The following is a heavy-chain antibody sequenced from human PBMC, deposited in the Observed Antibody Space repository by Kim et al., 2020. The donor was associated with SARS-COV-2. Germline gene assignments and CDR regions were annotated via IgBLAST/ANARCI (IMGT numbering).Heavy chain of an antibody. V-gene: IGHV1-8*01. CDR2: MNPNSGNT. Sequence: ASVKVSCKASGYTFTSYDINWVRQATGQGLEWMGWMNPNSGNTGYAQKFQGRVTMTRNTSISTAYMELSSLRSEDTAVYYCARGSLVGGRWLQFHGPNFDYWGQGTLVTVSS. J-gene: IGHJ4*02. CDR3: ARGSLVGGRWLQFHGPNFDY. CDR1: GYTFTSYD. D-gene: IGHD5-12*01.